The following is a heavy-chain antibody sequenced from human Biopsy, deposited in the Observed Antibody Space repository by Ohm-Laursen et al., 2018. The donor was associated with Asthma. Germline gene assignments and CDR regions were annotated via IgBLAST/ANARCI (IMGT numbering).Heavy chain of an antibody. Sequence: SLRLSCTASGFTVSRDHMFWVRQAPGKGLEWVSVIYSGGTSDTADSVRGRFTISRDFYKNTLYLQMDSLRGEDTAVYYCAKDINWDIRYFDLWGRGTLVTVSS. J-gene: IGHJ2*01. CDR2: IYSGGTS. CDR1: GFTVSRDH. V-gene: IGHV3-53*01. D-gene: IGHD7-27*01. CDR3: AKDINWDIRYFDL.